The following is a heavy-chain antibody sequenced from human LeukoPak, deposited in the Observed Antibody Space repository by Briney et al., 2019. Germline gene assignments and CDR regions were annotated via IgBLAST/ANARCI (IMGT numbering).Heavy chain of an antibody. CDR1: GFNFNYYG. CDR2: IWYDGSKK. V-gene: IGHV3-33*01. CDR3: ARGGFSFSAAFDI. Sequence: GWSLRLSRAASGFNFNYYGMHWVRQAPGKGLEWVAVIWYDGSKKYYADSVKGRFTISRDNSKNTLYLQMNSLRVEDTAVYYCARGGFSFSAAFDIWGQGTMVTVSS. D-gene: IGHD5-12*01. J-gene: IGHJ3*02.